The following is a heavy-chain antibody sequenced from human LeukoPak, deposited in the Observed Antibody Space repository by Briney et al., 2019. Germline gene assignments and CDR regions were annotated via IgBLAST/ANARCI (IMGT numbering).Heavy chain of an antibody. D-gene: IGHD1-26*01. Sequence: GGSLRLSCVASGFTFNIYGMHWVRQAPGKGLEWVAVIWPDGSNEYYADSVKGRFTVSRDDSKNTLYLQMNSLRAEDTAVYYCARASGSYDYWGQGTLVTVSS. V-gene: IGHV3-33*01. J-gene: IGHJ4*02. CDR2: IWPDGSNE. CDR3: ARASGSYDY. CDR1: GFTFNIYG.